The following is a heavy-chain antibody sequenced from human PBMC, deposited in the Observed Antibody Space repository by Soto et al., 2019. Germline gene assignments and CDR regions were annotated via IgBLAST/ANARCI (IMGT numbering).Heavy chain of an antibody. CDR2: INSDGSRT. J-gene: IGHJ4*02. CDR3: AVAVAGPTAIGY. Sequence: EVPLVESGGGLVQPGGSRRLSCAASGFTFSSYWMHWVRQAPGKGLVWVSRINSDGSRTSYADSVKGRFTISRDNAKNTLYLQMNSLRAEDTAVYYCAVAVAGPTAIGYWGQGTLVTVSS. CDR1: GFTFSSYW. V-gene: IGHV3-74*01. D-gene: IGHD6-19*01.